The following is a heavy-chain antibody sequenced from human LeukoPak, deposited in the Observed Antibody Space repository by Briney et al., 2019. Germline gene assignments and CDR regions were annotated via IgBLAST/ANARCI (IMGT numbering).Heavy chain of an antibody. Sequence: PSETLSLTCTVSGDSISSVYFWGWIRQPPGKGLEWIGSIYHSGSTYYNPSLKSRVTISVDTSKNQFSLKLSSVTAADTAVYYCARLSTVYYMDVWGKGTTVTVSS. CDR3: ARLSTVYYMDV. D-gene: IGHD2-21*02. V-gene: IGHV4-38-2*02. J-gene: IGHJ6*03. CDR2: IYHSGST. CDR1: GDSISSVYF.